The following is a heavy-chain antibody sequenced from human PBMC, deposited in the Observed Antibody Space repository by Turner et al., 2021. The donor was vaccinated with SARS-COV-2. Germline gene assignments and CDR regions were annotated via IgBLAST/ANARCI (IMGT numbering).Heavy chain of an antibody. D-gene: IGHD3-9*01. V-gene: IGHV4-34*01. CDR2: SKNSGST. J-gene: IGHJ5*02. CDR3: ARSWGGILTGYSFDP. Sequence: QVQLQHRGAGLLKPSETLSPPCAFYGGSFSGYYWSWIRQPPGKGLAWIGESKNSGSTNYNPSLKSRVTISVETSKNKFSLKLSSVTAADTAVYYCARSWGGILTGYSFDPWGQGTLVTVSS. CDR1: GGSFSGYY.